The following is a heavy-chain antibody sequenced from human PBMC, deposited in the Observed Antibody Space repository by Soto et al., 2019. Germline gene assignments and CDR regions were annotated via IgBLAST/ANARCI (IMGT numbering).Heavy chain of an antibody. CDR2: INSDGSST. V-gene: IGHV3-74*01. J-gene: IGHJ3*02. Sequence: EVQLVESGGGLIQPGGSLRLSCAASGFTFSTYWMHWVRQAPGKGLVWVSRINSDGSSTTYADSVKGRFTISRDNAKNTLYLQMNSLRAEDTAVYYCATAPRSNDALDIWGQGTMVTVSS. D-gene: IGHD6-13*01. CDR1: GFTFSTYW. CDR3: ATAPRSNDALDI.